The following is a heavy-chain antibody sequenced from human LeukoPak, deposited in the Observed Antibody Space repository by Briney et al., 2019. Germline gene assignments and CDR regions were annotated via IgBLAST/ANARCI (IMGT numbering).Heavy chain of an antibody. CDR2: VSDSGRT. CDR1: GGSFSGYY. J-gene: IGHJ4*02. Sequence: PSETLSLSCAVYGGSFSGYYWSWVRQPPGKTLEWIGEVSDSGRTMYSTSFKNRVTISLDTSKNQFSLQLSSVTAADTGVYFCARDGAVLGGTFFDSWGQGSLVTVSS. CDR3: ARDGAVLGGTFFDS. D-gene: IGHD3-16*01. V-gene: IGHV4-34*01.